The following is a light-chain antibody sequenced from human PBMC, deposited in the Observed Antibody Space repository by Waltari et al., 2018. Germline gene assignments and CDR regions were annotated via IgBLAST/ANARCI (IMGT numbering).Light chain of an antibody. CDR1: QSISTW. V-gene: IGKV1-5*03. CDR2: KAS. Sequence: DIQLTQSPSTLTASVGDRVTITCRASQSISTWLAWYQQKPGKAPNLLIYKASTLQSGVPLRFGGSGSATEFTLTTSSLQPDDFATYYCQQYNSYPWTFGQGTKVEIK. CDR3: QQYNSYPWT. J-gene: IGKJ1*01.